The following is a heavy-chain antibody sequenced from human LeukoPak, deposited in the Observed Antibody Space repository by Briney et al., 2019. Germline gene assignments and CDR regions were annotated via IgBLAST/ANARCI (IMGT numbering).Heavy chain of an antibody. J-gene: IGHJ4*02. CDR3: ARGAAPLLWFGELFLEY. Sequence: SETLSLTCTVSGGSISSYYWSWIRQPPGKGLEWIGYIYYSGSTNYNPSLKSRVTISVDASKNQFSLKLSSVTAADTAVYYYARGAAPLLWFGELFLEYWGQGTLVTVSS. CDR1: GGSISSYY. CDR2: IYYSGST. D-gene: IGHD3-10*01. V-gene: IGHV4-59*01.